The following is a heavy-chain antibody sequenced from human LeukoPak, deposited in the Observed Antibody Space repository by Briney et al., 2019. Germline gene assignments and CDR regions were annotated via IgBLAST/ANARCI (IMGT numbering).Heavy chain of an antibody. J-gene: IGHJ6*02. Sequence: GRSLRLSCAASGCTFSSYGMHWVRQAPGKGLEWVGVISYDGSNRYYAESVKGRFTISRDNSKTKLYLQMNSPRAEDTAVYYCAKGTSFGEVAGPYPHPGVYGMDVWGQGTTVTVSS. CDR3: AKGTSFGEVAGPYPHPGVYGMDV. CDR2: ISYDGSNR. CDR1: GCTFSSYG. D-gene: IGHD6-19*01. V-gene: IGHV3-30*18.